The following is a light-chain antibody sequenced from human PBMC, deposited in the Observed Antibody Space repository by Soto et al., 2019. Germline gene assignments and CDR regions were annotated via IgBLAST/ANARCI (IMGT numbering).Light chain of an antibody. V-gene: IGKV3-11*01. CDR1: QSVSRY. Sequence: EVVLTQSRDTLSLSTGERAILSCSARQSVSRYLAWYQQKPGQAPRLLIYDASNRATGIPARFSGSGSGTDFTLTISSLEPEDFAVYYCQQRSNWPPITFGQGTRLEI. CDR3: QQRSNWPPIT. J-gene: IGKJ5*01. CDR2: DAS.